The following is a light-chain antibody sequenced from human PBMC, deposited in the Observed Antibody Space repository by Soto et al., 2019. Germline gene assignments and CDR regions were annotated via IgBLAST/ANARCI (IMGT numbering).Light chain of an antibody. CDR2: DVS. Sequence: QSVVTQPASVSGSHGHSIAISCTGTSSDVGGYNYVSWYQQHPGKAPKLMVYDVSNRPSGVSNRFSGSKSGNTASLTISGLQAEHEAAYYCSSYTSSTTYVFRTGTKVPVL. V-gene: IGLV2-14*01. CDR1: SSDVGGYNY. J-gene: IGLJ1*01. CDR3: SSYTSSTTYV.